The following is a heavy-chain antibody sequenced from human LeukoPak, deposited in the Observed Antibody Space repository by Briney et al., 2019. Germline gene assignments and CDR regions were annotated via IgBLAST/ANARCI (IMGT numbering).Heavy chain of an antibody. D-gene: IGHD2-15*01. J-gene: IGHJ4*02. CDR3: ARHGHGGLDY. CDR1: GDSISRHFYH. CDR2: IHNSATT. Sequence: SETLSLTCSVSGDSISRHFYHWTWIRPSPGEGLEWIGNIHNSATTYYTPSLKSRVTISVDTSKNHSSLTLSSVTAADTAVYYCARHGHGGLDYWGQGTLVTVSS. V-gene: IGHV4-39*01.